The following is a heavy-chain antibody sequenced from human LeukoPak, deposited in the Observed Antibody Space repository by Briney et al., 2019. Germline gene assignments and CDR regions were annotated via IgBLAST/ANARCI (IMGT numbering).Heavy chain of an antibody. Sequence: SETLSLTCTVSGGSTNTYCWSWIRQPAEKGLEWIGRIYPSGSTYYNPSLKSRVTMSIDKSKNQFSLRLTSVTAADTAVYYCARDRSGYSEYYFDYWGQGSLVTVSS. D-gene: IGHD5-12*01. J-gene: IGHJ4*02. CDR3: ARDRSGYSEYYFDY. V-gene: IGHV4-4*07. CDR1: GGSTNTYC. CDR2: IYPSGST.